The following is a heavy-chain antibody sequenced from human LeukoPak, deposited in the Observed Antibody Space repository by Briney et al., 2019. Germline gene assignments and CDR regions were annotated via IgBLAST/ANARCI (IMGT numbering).Heavy chain of an antibody. V-gene: IGHV4-4*02. D-gene: IGHD3-9*01. CDR2: IYRSGST. CDR3: ARGHDVLTAYFDC. Sequence: PSETLSLTCAVSGGSISSSNWWSWVRQPPGKGLEWIGEIYRSGSTNYNPSLKSRVTISVDMSKNQFSLMLRSVTAADTAVYYCARGHDVLTAYFDCWGQGSLVTVSS. J-gene: IGHJ4*02. CDR1: GGSISSSNW.